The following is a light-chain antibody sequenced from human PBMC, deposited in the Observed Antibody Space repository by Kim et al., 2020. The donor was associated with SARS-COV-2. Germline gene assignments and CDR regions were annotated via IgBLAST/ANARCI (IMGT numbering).Light chain of an antibody. CDR3: QQTYSSPWT. J-gene: IGKJ1*01. CDR2: GAS. V-gene: IGKV1-39*01. CDR1: QRISRH. Sequence: SASVRDRVTITCRASQRISRHLNWYQQKPGKAPKLLIFGASSLQSAVPSRFSGSGSGTDYTLTISSLQPEDFATYYCQQTYSSPWTFGQGTKLEI.